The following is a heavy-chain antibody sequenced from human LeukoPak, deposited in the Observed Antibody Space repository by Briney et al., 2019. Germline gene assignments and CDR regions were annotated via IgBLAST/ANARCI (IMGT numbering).Heavy chain of an antibody. CDR2: INHSGST. D-gene: IGHD6-13*01. J-gene: IGHJ4*02. CDR3: ARIPGIAAAAPSY. V-gene: IGHV4-34*01. CDR1: GGPFSGYY. Sequence: SETLSLTCAVYGGPFSGYYGSWIRHPPGKGLEWIGEINHSGSTNYNPSLKSRVTISVDTSKNQFSLKLSSVTAADTAVYYCARIPGIAAAAPSYWGQGTLVTVSS.